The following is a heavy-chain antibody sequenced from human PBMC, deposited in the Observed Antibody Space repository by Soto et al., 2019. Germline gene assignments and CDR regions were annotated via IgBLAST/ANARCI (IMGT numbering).Heavy chain of an antibody. Sequence: EVQLVESGGGVVWPGGSLRLSCAASGFTFDDYGMSWVRQVPGKGLEWVSGINRNGGKTGYADSVKGRFTISSDNAKNSLYLQMNSLRVEDTALYHCAREYGSGSYPPWFYPWGQGTLVTVSS. J-gene: IGHJ5*02. CDR3: AREYGSGSYPPWFYP. D-gene: IGHD3-10*01. CDR2: INRNGGKT. V-gene: IGHV3-20*01. CDR1: GFTFDDYG.